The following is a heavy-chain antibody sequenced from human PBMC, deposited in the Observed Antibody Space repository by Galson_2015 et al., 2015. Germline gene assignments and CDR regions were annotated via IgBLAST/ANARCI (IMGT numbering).Heavy chain of an antibody. J-gene: IGHJ6*02. D-gene: IGHD4-23*01. V-gene: IGHV3-72*01. Sequence: SLRLSCAASGFTFRDHCLEWVRQAPGKGLEWVGRIGNKANSYTTEYAASVKGRFTISRDDSKNSLYLQMDSLKTDDTAVYYCARHLYGGNYVTDVWGQGTTVIVSS. CDR2: IGNKANSYTT. CDR3: ARHLYGGNYVTDV. CDR1: GFTFRDHC.